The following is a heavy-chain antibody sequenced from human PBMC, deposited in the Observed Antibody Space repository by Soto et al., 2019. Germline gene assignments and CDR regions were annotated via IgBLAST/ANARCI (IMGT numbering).Heavy chain of an antibody. J-gene: IGHJ3*01. CDR2: ISGSGGST. D-gene: IGHD2-21*01. Sequence: EVQLLESGGGLVQPGGSLRLSCAASGFTFSSYAMSWVRRAPGKGLEWVSAISGSGGSTYYSDSVKGRFTISRDNSKNSLYLQMNSLRAEDTAVYYCAKGLGDYYDAFDLWGQGTMVTVSS. CDR1: GFTFSSYA. V-gene: IGHV3-23*01. CDR3: AKGLGDYYDAFDL.